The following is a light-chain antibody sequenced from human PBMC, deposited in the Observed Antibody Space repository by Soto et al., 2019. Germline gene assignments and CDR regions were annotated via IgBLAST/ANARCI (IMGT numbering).Light chain of an antibody. V-gene: IGKV1-33*01. Sequence: DIQMTQSPSSLSASVGDRVTITCQASQDISNYLNWYQQKPAKAPKLLIYDASNLETAVPSRFSGSGSGTDFTFTISSLPPEDIATYYCQQYDNLPPYTFGQGTKLEIK. J-gene: IGKJ2*01. CDR2: DAS. CDR3: QQYDNLPPYT. CDR1: QDISNY.